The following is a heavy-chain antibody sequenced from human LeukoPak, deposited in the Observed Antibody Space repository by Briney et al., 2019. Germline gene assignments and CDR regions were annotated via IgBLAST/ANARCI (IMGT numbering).Heavy chain of an antibody. J-gene: IGHJ4*02. CDR2: INPDRGGT. CDR1: GYTFTGYY. Sequence: ASVKVSFKASGYTFTGYYIHWVRQAPGQGLEWMGWINPDRGGTYYAQKFQGRVTMTRDTSISAAYMELSRLRSDDTAVYYCARDTSGWYNYWGQGTLVTVSS. V-gene: IGHV1-2*02. CDR3: ARDTSGWYNY. D-gene: IGHD6-19*01.